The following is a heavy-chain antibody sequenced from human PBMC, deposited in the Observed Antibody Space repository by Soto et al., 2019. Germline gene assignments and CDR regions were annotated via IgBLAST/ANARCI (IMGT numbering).Heavy chain of an antibody. CDR2: INHSGST. CDR1: GGSVSGYY. J-gene: IGHJ4*02. CDR3: ARSNSSSWYFDY. D-gene: IGHD6-13*01. Sequence: SETLSLTCALYGGSVSGYYWSWIRQPPGKGLEWIGEINHSGSTNYNPSLKSRVTISVDTSKNQFSLKLSSVTAADTAVYYCARSNSSSWYFDYWGKGTLVT. V-gene: IGHV4-34*01.